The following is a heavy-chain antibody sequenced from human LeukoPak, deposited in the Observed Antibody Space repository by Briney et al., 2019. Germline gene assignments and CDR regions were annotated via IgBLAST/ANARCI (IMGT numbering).Heavy chain of an antibody. J-gene: IGHJ4*02. Sequence: SETLSLTRTVSLGSISSHYWSWLRQPPGKELEWIGYIYYSGSTNYNPSLKSRVTISVDTSKNQFSLKLSSVTAADTAVYYCARQEYGLQVDYWGQGTLVTVSS. V-gene: IGHV4-59*11. D-gene: IGHD2/OR15-2a*01. CDR3: ARQEYGLQVDY. CDR2: IYYSGST. CDR1: LGSISSHY.